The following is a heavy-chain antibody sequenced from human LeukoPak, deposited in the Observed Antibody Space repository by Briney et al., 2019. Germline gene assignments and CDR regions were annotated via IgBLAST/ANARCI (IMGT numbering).Heavy chain of an antibody. Sequence: SETLSLTCTVSGGSISSSSYYWVWIRQPPGKGLEWIESIYYSGSTYYHPSLKSRVTISVDTSKNQFSLKLSSVTAADTAVYYCARFPLGPDYYYYYMDVWGKGTTVTVSS. J-gene: IGHJ6*03. CDR3: ARFPLGPDYYYYYMDV. CDR2: IYYSGST. V-gene: IGHV4-39*01. CDR1: GGSISSSSYY.